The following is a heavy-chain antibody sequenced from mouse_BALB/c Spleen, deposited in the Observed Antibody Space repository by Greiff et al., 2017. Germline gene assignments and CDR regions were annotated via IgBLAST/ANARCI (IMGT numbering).Heavy chain of an antibody. D-gene: IGHD1-1*01. V-gene: IGHV3-2*02. J-gene: IGHJ1*01. CDR3: ARSLLYYGSSDWYFDV. CDR1: GYSITSDYA. CDR2: ISYSGST. Sequence: EVQGVESGPGLVKPSQSLSLTCTVTGYSITSDYAWNWIRQFPGNKLEWMGYISYSGSTSYNPSLKSRISITRDTSKNQFFLQLNSVTTDDTATYYCARSLLYYGSSDWYFDVWGAGTTVTVSS.